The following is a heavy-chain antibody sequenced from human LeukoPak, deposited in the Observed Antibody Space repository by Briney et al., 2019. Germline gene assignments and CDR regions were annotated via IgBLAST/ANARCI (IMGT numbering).Heavy chain of an antibody. CDR2: ISAYNGNT. CDR1: GYTFTSYG. J-gene: IGHJ4*02. Sequence: GASAKVSCKASGYTFTSYGIGWVRQAPGQGLEWMGWISAYNGNTNYAQKLQGRVTMTTDTSTSTAYMELRSLRSDDTAVYYCARDPLPVLGYCSSTSCPVDYWGQGALVTVSS. CDR3: ARDPLPVLGYCSSTSCPVDY. D-gene: IGHD2-2*01. V-gene: IGHV1-18*01.